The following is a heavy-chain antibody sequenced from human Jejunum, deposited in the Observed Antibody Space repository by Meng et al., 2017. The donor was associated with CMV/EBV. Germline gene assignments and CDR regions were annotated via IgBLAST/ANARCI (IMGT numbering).Heavy chain of an antibody. D-gene: IGHD2-21*01. V-gene: IGHV3-23*01. J-gene: IGHJ5*02. CDR3: AKDDHTVVAPMVDA. CDR2: ITGSGGGA. CDR1: GFSFSTYA. Sequence: ASGFSFSTYAMSWVRQAPGKGLEWVSTITGSGGGAFYADSVKGRFTISRDNSMNTLFLRMSTLRTEDSAVYYCAKDDHTVVAPMVDAWGQGTLVTVSS.